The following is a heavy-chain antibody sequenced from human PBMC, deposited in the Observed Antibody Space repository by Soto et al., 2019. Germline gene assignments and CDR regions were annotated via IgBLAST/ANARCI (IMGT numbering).Heavy chain of an antibody. CDR3: ARPHSGYDFYFDY. CDR1: GGSISSGDYY. Sequence: SETLSLTCTVSGGSISSGDYYWSWVRQPPGKGLEWIGYIYYSGSTNYNPSLKSRVTISVDTSKNQFSLKLSSVTAADTAVYYCARPHSGYDFYFDYWGQGTLVTVSS. D-gene: IGHD5-12*01. CDR2: IYYSGST. V-gene: IGHV4-61*08. J-gene: IGHJ4*02.